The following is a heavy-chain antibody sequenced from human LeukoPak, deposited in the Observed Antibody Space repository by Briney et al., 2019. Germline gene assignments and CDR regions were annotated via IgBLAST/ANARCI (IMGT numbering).Heavy chain of an antibody. V-gene: IGHV4-61*02. Sequence: SETLSLTCTVSGGSISSGSYYWSWIRQPAGKGLEWIGRIYTSGSTNYNPSLKCRVTISVDTSKNQFSLKLSSVTAADTAVYYCARDRPITMVRGVIMGDDAFDIWGQGTMVTVSS. CDR2: IYTSGST. CDR1: GGSISSGSYY. J-gene: IGHJ3*02. D-gene: IGHD3-10*01. CDR3: ARDRPITMVRGVIMGDDAFDI.